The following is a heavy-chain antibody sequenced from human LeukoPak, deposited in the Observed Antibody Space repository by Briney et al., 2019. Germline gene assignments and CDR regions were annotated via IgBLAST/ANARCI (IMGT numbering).Heavy chain of an antibody. V-gene: IGHV3-30*18. CDR3: AKDAQLLWFGESNIDY. Sequence: GGSLRLSCAASGFTFSSYGMHWVRQAPGKGLEWVAVISYDRSNKYYADSVKGRFTISRDNSKNTLYLQMNSLRAEDTAVYYCAKDAQLLWFGESNIDYWGQGTLVTVSS. CDR2: ISYDRSNK. CDR1: GFTFSSYG. J-gene: IGHJ4*02. D-gene: IGHD3-10*01.